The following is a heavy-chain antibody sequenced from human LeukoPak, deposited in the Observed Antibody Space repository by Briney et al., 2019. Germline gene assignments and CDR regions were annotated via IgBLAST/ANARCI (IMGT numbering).Heavy chain of an antibody. V-gene: IGHV1-8*03. Sequence: GASVKVSCKASGYTFTSYDINWVRQATGQGLEWMGWMNPNSGNTGYAQKFQGRVTITRNTSISTAYMELSSLRSEDTAVYYCARVTGWNRDAFDIWGQGTMVTVSS. CDR2: MNPNSGNT. D-gene: IGHD1-1*01. J-gene: IGHJ3*02. CDR3: ARVTGWNRDAFDI. CDR1: GYTFTSYD.